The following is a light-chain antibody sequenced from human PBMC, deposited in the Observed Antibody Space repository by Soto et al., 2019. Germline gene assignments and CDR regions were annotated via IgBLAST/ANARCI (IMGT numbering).Light chain of an antibody. J-gene: IGKJ5*01. Sequence: EIVLTQSPATLSLSPGERATLSCRASQTVSSSLAWYQQKPGQAPRLLIYEASNRATGIPARFSGSGSGADFTLTISSLEPEDFALYYCQQSSNWPPGRLTFGGGTRLEIK. CDR3: QQSSNWPPGRLT. CDR1: QTVSSS. CDR2: EAS. V-gene: IGKV3-11*01.